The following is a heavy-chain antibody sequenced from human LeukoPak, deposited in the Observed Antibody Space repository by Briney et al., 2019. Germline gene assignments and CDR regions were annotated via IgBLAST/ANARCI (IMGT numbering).Heavy chain of an antibody. CDR2: IRSKAYGGTT. Sequence: GGSLRLSCTASGFTFGDYAMSWFRQAPGKGLEWVGFIRSKAYGGTTEYAASVKGRFTISRDDSKSIAYLQMNSLETEDTAVYYCTRVTATTVTIGPPKIWGQGTLVTVSS. CDR1: GFTFGDYA. J-gene: IGHJ4*02. V-gene: IGHV3-49*03. CDR3: TRVTATTVTIGPPKI. D-gene: IGHD4-17*01.